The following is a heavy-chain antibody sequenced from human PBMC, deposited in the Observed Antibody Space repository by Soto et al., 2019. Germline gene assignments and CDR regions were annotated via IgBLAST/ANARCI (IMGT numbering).Heavy chain of an antibody. Sequence: PSETLSLTCTVSGGSMSSNYWSWIRQPPGKGLEWIGYISYGGSTKYDPSLKSRVTISLDTSKNQFSLKLRSMTAADTAVYYCARCIAAAGPIDYWGQGNLVTVS. CDR1: GGSMSSNY. J-gene: IGHJ4*02. CDR2: ISYGGST. D-gene: IGHD6-13*01. V-gene: IGHV4-59*08. CDR3: ARCIAAAGPIDY.